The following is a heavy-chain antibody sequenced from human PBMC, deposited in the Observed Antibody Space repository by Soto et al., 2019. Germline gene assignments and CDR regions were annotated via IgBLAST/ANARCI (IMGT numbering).Heavy chain of an antibody. V-gene: IGHV2-5*02. CDR2: IYWDDDK. J-gene: IGHJ4*02. Sequence: QITLKESGPTLVKPTQTLTLTCTFSGFSLSSSGVGVGWIRQPPGTALEWLALIYWDDDKRYSPSLKSRLTITKDTSKNQVVFTMTNMDPVDTATYYCARRLYSSTFDQWGQGTLVTVSS. CDR1: GFSLSSSGVG. CDR3: ARRLYSSTFDQ. D-gene: IGHD6-19*01.